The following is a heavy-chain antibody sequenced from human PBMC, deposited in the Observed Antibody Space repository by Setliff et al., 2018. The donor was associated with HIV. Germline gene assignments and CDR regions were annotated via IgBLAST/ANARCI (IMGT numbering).Heavy chain of an antibody. CDR1: GFSLSTSGVC. Sequence: SGPTLVNPTQTLTLTCTFSGFSLSTSGVCVSWIRQPPGKALEWLARIDWDDDKTYNTSLKTRLTISKDTSKNQVVFTMTNMDPVDTATYYCARHTGYSSGWWYFDYWGQGILVTAPQ. CDR3: ARHTGYSSGWWYFDY. CDR2: IDWDDDK. J-gene: IGHJ4*02. D-gene: IGHD6-19*01. V-gene: IGHV2-70*11.